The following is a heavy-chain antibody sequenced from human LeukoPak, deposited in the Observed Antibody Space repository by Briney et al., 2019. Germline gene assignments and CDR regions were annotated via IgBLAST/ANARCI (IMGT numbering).Heavy chain of an antibody. CDR3: ARGRVGYCSSTSCLHFDY. CDR2: IYSGGST. CDR1: GFTVSSNY. Sequence: GGSLRLSCAASGFTVSSNYMSWLRQAPGKGLEWVSVIYSGGSTYYADSVKGRFTISRDNAKNSLYLQMNSLRAEDTAVYYCARGRVGYCSSTSCLHFDYWGQGTLVTVSS. D-gene: IGHD2-2*01. V-gene: IGHV3-53*01. J-gene: IGHJ4*02.